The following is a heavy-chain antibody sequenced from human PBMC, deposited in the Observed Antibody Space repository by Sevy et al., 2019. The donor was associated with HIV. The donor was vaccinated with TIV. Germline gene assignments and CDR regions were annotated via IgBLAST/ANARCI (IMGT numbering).Heavy chain of an antibody. CDR3: ARDKYDYVGY. CDR2: ISSSSSYI. Sequence: GGSLRLSCAASGFTFSSYWMSWVRQAPGKGLEWVSSISSSSSYIYYADSVKGRFTISRDNAKNSLYLQMNSLRAEDTAVYYCARDKYDYVGYWGQGTLVTVSS. D-gene: IGHD3-16*01. V-gene: IGHV3-21*01. J-gene: IGHJ4*02. CDR1: GFTFSSYW.